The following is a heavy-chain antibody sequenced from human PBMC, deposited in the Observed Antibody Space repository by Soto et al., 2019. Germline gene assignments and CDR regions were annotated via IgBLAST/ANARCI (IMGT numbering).Heavy chain of an antibody. Sequence: PVGSLRLSCASSGCTFSSFGMSWVRHSPGKGLEWVSFISGSGVTTYYADSVKGRFTISRDSSKNTLYLQMNSLRAEDTAVYYCVKDTTCSKSPNCLDPWGQGTLVRVYS. V-gene: IGHV3-23*01. CDR2: ISGSGVTT. CDR1: GCTFSSFG. CDR3: VKDTTCSKSPNCLDP. J-gene: IGHJ5*02. D-gene: IGHD1-1*01.